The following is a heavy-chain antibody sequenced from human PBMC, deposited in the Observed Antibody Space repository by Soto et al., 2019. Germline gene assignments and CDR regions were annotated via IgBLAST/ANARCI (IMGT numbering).Heavy chain of an antibody. CDR3: ARDSLVSTQYYYYYGMDV. CDR2: ISAYNGNT. D-gene: IGHD2-2*01. V-gene: IGHV1-18*01. CDR1: GYTFTSYG. J-gene: IGHJ6*02. Sequence: RASVKVSCKASGYTFTSYGISWVRQAPGQGLEWMGWISAYNGNTNYAQKLQGRVTMTTDTSTSTAYMELRSLRSDDTAVYYCARDSLVSTQYYYYYGMDVWGQGTTVTVSS.